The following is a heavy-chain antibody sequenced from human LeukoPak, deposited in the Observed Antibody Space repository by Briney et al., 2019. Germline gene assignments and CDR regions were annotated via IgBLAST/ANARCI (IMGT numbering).Heavy chain of an antibody. CDR1: GYTFTSYA. D-gene: IGHD2-2*01. Sequence: ASVKVSCKASGYTFTSYAISWVRQAPGQGLEWMGGIIPIFGTANYAQKFQGRVTITADESTSTAYMELSSLRSEDTAVYYCASVVPAATGYYGMDVWGQGTTVTVSS. V-gene: IGHV1-69*13. CDR2: IIPIFGTA. CDR3: ASVVPAATGYYGMDV. J-gene: IGHJ6*02.